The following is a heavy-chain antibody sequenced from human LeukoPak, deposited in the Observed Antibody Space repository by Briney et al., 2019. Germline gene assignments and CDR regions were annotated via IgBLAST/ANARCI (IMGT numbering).Heavy chain of an antibody. Sequence: PSETLSLTCTVSGGSISGYSWSWIRQPAGKGLEWIGRIYSSGSTNYNPSLKSRVTISVDTSKNQFSLKLRSVTAADTAVYYCARPSGDILTGYYGLWGQGTLVTVSS. CDR2: IYSSGST. CDR1: GGSISGYS. D-gene: IGHD3-9*01. CDR3: ARPSGDILTGYYGL. V-gene: IGHV4-4*07. J-gene: IGHJ4*02.